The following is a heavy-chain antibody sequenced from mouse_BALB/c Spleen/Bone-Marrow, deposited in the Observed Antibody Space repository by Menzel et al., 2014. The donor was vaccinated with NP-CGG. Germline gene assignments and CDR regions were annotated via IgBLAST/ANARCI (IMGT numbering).Heavy chain of an antibody. CDR3: ARGAYYGNYFDY. V-gene: IGHV1-9*01. Sequence: VQLQQSGAELMKPGASVKISCKATGYTFSSYWIEWVKQRPGHGLEWIGEILPGSGSTNYNEKFKGKATFTADTSSNTAYMQLSSLTSEDSAVYYCARGAYYGNYFDYWGQGTTPTVSS. D-gene: IGHD2-10*01. J-gene: IGHJ2*01. CDR2: ILPGSGST. CDR1: GYTFSSYW.